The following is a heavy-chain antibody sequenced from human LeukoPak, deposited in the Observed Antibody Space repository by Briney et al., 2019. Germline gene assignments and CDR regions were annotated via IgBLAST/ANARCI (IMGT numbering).Heavy chain of an antibody. CDR2: IYHTGNT. CDR1: GDSVSTTNW. J-gene: IGHJ6*03. D-gene: IGHD3-10*01. V-gene: IGHV4-4*02. CDR3: ARVPPTYGSGMAYYYYYMDV. Sequence: SGTLSLTCAVSGDSVSTTNWWSWVRQTPGKGLEWIGEIYHTGNTNYNPSLRSRVNMSVDKPNNQFSLTLTSVTAADTAVYYCARVPPTYGSGMAYYYYYMDVWGKGTTVTVTS.